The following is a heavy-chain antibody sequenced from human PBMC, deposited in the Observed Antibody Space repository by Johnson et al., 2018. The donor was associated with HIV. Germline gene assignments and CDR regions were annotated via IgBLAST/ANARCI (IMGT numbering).Heavy chain of an antibody. CDR2: IKSKTDGGTT. Sequence: MLLVESGGGLVQPGGSLRLSCAASGFTFINAWMTWVRQAPGKGLEWIGHIKSKTDGGTTDYAGPVNGRLPIPRDDSKNTLYLQMNSLKTEDTAVYYCTTYTTLVTMYVEIKGGAFDIWGQGTKVTVSS. CDR3: TTYTTLVTMYVEIKGGAFDI. J-gene: IGHJ3*02. V-gene: IGHV3-15*01. D-gene: IGHD5-18*01. CDR1: GFTFINAW.